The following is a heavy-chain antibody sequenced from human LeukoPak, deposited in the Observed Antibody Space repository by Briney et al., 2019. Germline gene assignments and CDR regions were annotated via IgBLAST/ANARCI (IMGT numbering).Heavy chain of an antibody. CDR3: ARDYYGSGSYSWFDP. J-gene: IGHJ5*02. CDR1: GFTFSSYS. Sequence: PGGSLRLSCAASGFTFSSYSMNWVRQAPGKGLEWVSSISSSSSYIYYADSVKGRFTISRDNAKNSLYLQMNSLRAEDTAVYYCARDYYGSGSYSWFDPWGQGTLLTVFS. V-gene: IGHV3-21*01. CDR2: ISSSSSYI. D-gene: IGHD3-10*01.